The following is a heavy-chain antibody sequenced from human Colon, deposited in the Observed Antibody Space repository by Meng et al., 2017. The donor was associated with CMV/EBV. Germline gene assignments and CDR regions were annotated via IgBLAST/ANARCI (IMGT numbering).Heavy chain of an antibody. J-gene: IGHJ4*02. V-gene: IGHV4-34*01. CDR1: GGSFSPYY. CDR3: ARGGGTPIRGVLPFDF. Sequence: QRRQWGAGLLNPSATLSLTCAPCGGSFSPYYWSWIRQSPGKGLEWIAEIDHTGSTNYNPSLKSRVTISIDTSNSHFSLNLTSATAADTAVYYCARGGGTPIRGVLPFDFWGQGTLVTVSS. CDR2: IDHTGST. D-gene: IGHD3-10*01.